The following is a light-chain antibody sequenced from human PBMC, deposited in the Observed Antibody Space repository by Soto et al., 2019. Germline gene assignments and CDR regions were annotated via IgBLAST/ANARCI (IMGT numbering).Light chain of an antibody. J-gene: IGLJ1*01. Sequence: QSALTQPASVSGSRGQSITISCTGTSSDVGGYNFVSWYQQYPGKAPKLMIYDVSNRPSGASNRFSGSKSGNMASLTISGLQAEDEADYYCSSYTSSSTYVFGTGTKLTVL. V-gene: IGLV2-14*01. CDR1: SSDVGGYNF. CDR3: SSYTSSSTYV. CDR2: DVS.